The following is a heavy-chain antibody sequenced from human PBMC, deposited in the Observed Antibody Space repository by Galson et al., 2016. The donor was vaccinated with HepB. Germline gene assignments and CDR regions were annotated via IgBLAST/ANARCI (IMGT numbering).Heavy chain of an antibody. Sequence: SLRLSCAASGFTFSSYGLHWVRQAPGKGLEWLAVISGDGSTAYYVVSVKGRFTISRDDSNKTLYLQMNSLRTEDTSVYYCAKEEYGDHDLYFYGLDVWGKGTTVTVSS. CDR1: GFTFSSYG. J-gene: IGHJ6*04. CDR2: ISGDGSTA. V-gene: IGHV3-30*18. D-gene: IGHD4-17*01. CDR3: AKEEYGDHDLYFYGLDV.